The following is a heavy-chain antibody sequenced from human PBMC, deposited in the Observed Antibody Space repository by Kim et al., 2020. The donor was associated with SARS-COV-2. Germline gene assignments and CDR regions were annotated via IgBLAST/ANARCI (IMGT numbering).Heavy chain of an antibody. D-gene: IGHD6-25*01. V-gene: IGHV3-33*08. CDR1: GFTFRAHA. J-gene: IGHJ6*02. CDR2: IWFDGTKK. Sequence: GGSLRLSCAASGFTFRAHAMHWVRQAPGKGLEWVAAIWFDGTKKYYADSVKGRFSISRDDSKNTVYLQMSGLRLEDTALYFCARDSERPLGARCLGVYGFHCGMDLGGQGTTVTVSS. CDR3: ARDSERPLGARCLGVYGFHCGMDL.